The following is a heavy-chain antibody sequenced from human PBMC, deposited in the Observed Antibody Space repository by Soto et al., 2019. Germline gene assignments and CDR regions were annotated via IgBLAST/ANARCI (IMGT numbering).Heavy chain of an antibody. CDR1: GYTFTSYG. Sequence: ASVKVPCKASGYTFTSYGISWVRQAPGQWLEWMGWISAYNGNTNYAQKLQGRVTMTTDTSTSTAYMELRSLRSDDTAVYYCARDTPATYDSSGYYPEIDYWGQGTLVTVSS. D-gene: IGHD3-22*01. CDR3: ARDTPATYDSSGYYPEIDY. J-gene: IGHJ4*02. CDR2: ISAYNGNT. V-gene: IGHV1-18*01.